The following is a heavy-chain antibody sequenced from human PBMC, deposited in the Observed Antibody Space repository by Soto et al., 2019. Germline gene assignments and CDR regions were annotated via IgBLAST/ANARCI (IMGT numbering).Heavy chain of an antibody. J-gene: IGHJ5*02. CDR1: EFTFNNYA. Sequence: GGSLRLSCTGSEFTFNNYAMSWVRQAPGKGLEWVSGISADGAGTYYAESVKGRFTISRDNSKNTLYVQMHRLRAEDTAVYYCAKCAVLLTTSGGWCNWLDTWGQGTLVTVSS. CDR2: ISADGAGT. D-gene: IGHD2-21*01. V-gene: IGHV3-23*01. CDR3: AKCAVLLTTSGGWCNWLDT.